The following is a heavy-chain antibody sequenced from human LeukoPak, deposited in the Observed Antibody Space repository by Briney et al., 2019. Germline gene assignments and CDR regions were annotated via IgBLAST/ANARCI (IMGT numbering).Heavy chain of an antibody. V-gene: IGHV1-69*06. CDR3: ARARGYSYGPFDY. CDR2: IIPIFGTA. Sequence: SVKVSFKASGGTFISYAISWVRQAPGQGLEWMGGIIPIFGTANYAQKFQGRVTITADKSTSTAYMELSSLRSEDTAVYYCARARGYSYGPFDYWGQGTLVTVSS. D-gene: IGHD5-18*01. J-gene: IGHJ4*02. CDR1: GGTFISYA.